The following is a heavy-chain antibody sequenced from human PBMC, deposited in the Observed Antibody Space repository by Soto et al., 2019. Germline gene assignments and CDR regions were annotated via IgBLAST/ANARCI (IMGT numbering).Heavy chain of an antibody. D-gene: IGHD2-2*01. J-gene: IGHJ4*02. CDR1: GGSFSGYY. Sequence: SETLSLTCAVYGGSFSGYYWSWIRQPPGKGLEWIGEINHSGSTNYNPSLKSRVTISVDTSKNQFSLKLSSVTAADTAVYYCARGYCSSTSCYGQRPRATFDYWGQGTLVTVSS. CDR2: INHSGST. V-gene: IGHV4-34*01. CDR3: ARGYCSSTSCYGQRPRATFDY.